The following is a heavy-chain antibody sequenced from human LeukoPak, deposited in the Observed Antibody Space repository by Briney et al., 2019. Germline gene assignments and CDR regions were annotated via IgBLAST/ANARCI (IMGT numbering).Heavy chain of an antibody. V-gene: IGHV3-23*01. CDR1: GFTFSSYA. CDR3: ARAPTFSGWFDY. CDR2: IPAGGTST. D-gene: IGHD6-19*01. Sequence: GGSLRLSCAASGFTFSSYAMSWVRQAPGKGLEWVSGIPAGGTSTHYADSVKGRFTISRDNAKNSLYLQMNSLRVEDTAVYYCARAPTFSGWFDYWGQGTLVTVSS. J-gene: IGHJ4*02.